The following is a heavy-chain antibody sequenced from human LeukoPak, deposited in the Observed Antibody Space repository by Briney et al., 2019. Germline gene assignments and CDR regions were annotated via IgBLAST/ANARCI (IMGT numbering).Heavy chain of an antibody. CDR1: GYTFTSYG. CDR2: ISAYNGNT. V-gene: IGHV1-18*01. CDR3: ASFTQGPYYYGMDV. Sequence: ASVKVSCKASGYTFTSYGISWVRQAPGQGLEWMGWISAYNGNTNYAQKLQGRVTITADESTSTAYMELSSLRSEDTAVYYCASFTQGPYYYGMDVWGQGTTVTVSS. D-gene: IGHD2-8*01. J-gene: IGHJ6*02.